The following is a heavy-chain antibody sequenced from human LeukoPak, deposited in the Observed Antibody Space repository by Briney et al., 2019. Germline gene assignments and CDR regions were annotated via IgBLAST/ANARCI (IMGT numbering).Heavy chain of an antibody. CDR3: ARDVDGNLDY. J-gene: IGHJ4*02. Sequence: PSETLSLTCAVYGGTFSGYYWSWIRQPPGKRLEWVGESNDSGGTNYNPSLKSRVTISADKSKNQFSLKLSSVTAADTAVYYCARDVDGNLDYWGQGTLVTVSS. CDR2: SNDSGGT. V-gene: IGHV4-34*01. D-gene: IGHD4-23*01. CDR1: GGTFSGYY.